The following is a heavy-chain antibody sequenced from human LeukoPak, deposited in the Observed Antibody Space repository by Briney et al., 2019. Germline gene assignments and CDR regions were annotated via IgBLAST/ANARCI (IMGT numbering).Heavy chain of an antibody. CDR2: INHSGST. CDR1: GGSFSDYY. Sequence: PSETLSLTCAVYGGSFSDYYWSWIRQPPGKGLEWIGEINHSGSTNYNPSLKSRVTISVDTSKNQFSLKLSSVTAADTAVYYCARDNGATVDYWGQGTLVTVSS. CDR3: ARDNGATVDY. J-gene: IGHJ4*02. D-gene: IGHD1-14*01. V-gene: IGHV4-34*01.